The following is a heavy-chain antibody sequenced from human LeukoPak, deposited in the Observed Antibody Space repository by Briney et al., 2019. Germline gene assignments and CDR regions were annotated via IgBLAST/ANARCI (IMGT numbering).Heavy chain of an antibody. V-gene: IGHV1-2*02. Sequence: ASVKVSCKASGYTFTGYYMHCVRQDPGQGLEWMGGINPNSGGTNYAQKFQGRVTMTRDTSISTAYMELSRLRSDDTAVYYCARGYTYYYDSSGYYDAFDIWGQGTMVTVSS. CDR1: GYTFTGYY. D-gene: IGHD3-22*01. CDR3: ARGYTYYYDSSGYYDAFDI. CDR2: INPNSGGT. J-gene: IGHJ3*02.